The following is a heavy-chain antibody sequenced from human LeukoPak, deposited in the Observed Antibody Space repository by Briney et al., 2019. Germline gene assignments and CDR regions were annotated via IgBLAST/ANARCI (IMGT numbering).Heavy chain of an antibody. D-gene: IGHD3-10*01. CDR2: ISGSGGST. CDR3: AKAHATGLGELFAY. CDR1: GFTFSSYA. J-gene: IGHJ4*02. V-gene: IGHV3-23*01. Sequence: PGGSLRLSCAASGFTFSSYAMSWVRQAPGKGLEWVSAISGSGGSTYYADSVKGWFTISRDNSKNALYLQMNSLRAEDTAVYYCAKAHATGLGELFAYWGQGTLVTVSS.